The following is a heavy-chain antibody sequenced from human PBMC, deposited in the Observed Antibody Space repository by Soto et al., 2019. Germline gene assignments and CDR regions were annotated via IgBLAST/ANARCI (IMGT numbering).Heavy chain of an antibody. CDR2: ISGSGGST. V-gene: IGHV3-23*01. D-gene: IGHD1-26*01. Sequence: QTVGSMRLSCAASGFPFSSYAMSWSRQAPGQGLEWVSAISGSGGSTYYADSVKGRFTISRDNSKNTLYLQMNSLRAEDTAVYYCATDLRLTGGGTFYAWGQG. CDR1: GFPFSSYA. J-gene: IGHJ5*02. CDR3: ATDLRLTGGGTFYA.